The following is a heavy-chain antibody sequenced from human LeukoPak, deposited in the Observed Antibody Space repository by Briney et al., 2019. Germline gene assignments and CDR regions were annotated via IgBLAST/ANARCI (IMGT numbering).Heavy chain of an antibody. V-gene: IGHV1-8*03. Sequence: ASVKVSCKASGYTFTSYEINWVRQATGQGLEWMGWMNPNSGNTGYAQKFQGRVTITRNTSISTAYMELSGLRSEDTAVYYCARDQRGKAFDIWGQGTMVTVSS. J-gene: IGHJ3*02. CDR3: ARDQRGKAFDI. CDR1: GYTFTSYE. CDR2: MNPNSGNT.